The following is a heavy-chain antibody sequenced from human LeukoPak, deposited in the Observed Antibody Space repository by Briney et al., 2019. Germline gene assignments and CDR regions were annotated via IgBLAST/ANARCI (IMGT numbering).Heavy chain of an antibody. CDR2: INPNSGGT. CDR3: ARDLMVRGPMDV. V-gene: IGHV1-2*02. J-gene: IGHJ6*03. D-gene: IGHD3-10*01. CDR1: GYTFTGYY. Sequence: ASVKVSCKASGYTFTGYYMHWVRRAPGQGLEWMGWINPNSGGTNYAQKFQGRVTMTRDTSISTAYMELSRLRSDDTAVYYCARDLMVRGPMDVWGKGTTVTVSS.